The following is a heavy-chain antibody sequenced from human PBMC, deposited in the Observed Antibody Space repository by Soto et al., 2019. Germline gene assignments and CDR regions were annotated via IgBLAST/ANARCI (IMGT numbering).Heavy chain of an antibody. CDR1: GDSTSNRNYF. D-gene: IGHD3-3*01. Sequence: SETLSLTCTVSGDSTSNRNYFWGWIRQPPGEGLEWIASIYVSGTTYYNPSLKSRVTISVDTSKNQFSLKLSSVTAADTAVYYCARVAALEWLYYYMDVWGKGTTVTVSS. J-gene: IGHJ6*03. V-gene: IGHV4-39*07. CDR2: IYVSGTT. CDR3: ARVAALEWLYYYMDV.